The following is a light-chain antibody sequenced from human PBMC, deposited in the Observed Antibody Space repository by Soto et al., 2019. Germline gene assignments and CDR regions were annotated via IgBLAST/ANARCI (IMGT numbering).Light chain of an antibody. CDR3: QQFHNSPQT. V-gene: IGKV3-20*01. Sequence: EIVLTQSPGTLSLSPGERATLSCRASQTISNTYLAWYQQKPGQAPRLLIYGASSRATGIPDRFSGSGSGTDFTLTISRLEPEDFAVYDCQQFHNSPQTFGQGTKVDI. J-gene: IGKJ1*01. CDR2: GAS. CDR1: QTISNTY.